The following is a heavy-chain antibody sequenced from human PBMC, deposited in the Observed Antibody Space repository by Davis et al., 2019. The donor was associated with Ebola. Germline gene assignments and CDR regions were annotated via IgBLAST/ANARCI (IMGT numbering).Heavy chain of an antibody. V-gene: IGHV1-58*01. D-gene: IGHD2-15*01. Sequence: SVKVSCKTSGFRFTNSAVQWVRQAPGERLEWIGWIIVASDNTKYAQNLQGRLTITTDTSTGTAYMELSSLTTEDTAVYYCAAEDYNDGTCCSFDYWGQGTLVTVSS. J-gene: IGHJ4*02. CDR2: IIVASDNT. CDR1: GFRFTNSA. CDR3: AAEDYNDGTCCSFDY.